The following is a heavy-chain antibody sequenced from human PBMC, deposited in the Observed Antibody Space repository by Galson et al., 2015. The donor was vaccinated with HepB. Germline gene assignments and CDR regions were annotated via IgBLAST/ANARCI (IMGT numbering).Heavy chain of an antibody. V-gene: IGHV3-30-3*01. CDR3: ARDTYYYGSGSYPDAFDI. CDR1: GFTFSSYA. CDR2: ISYDGSNK. J-gene: IGHJ3*02. D-gene: IGHD3-10*01. Sequence: SLRLSCAASGFTFSSYAMHWVRQAPGKGLEWVAVISYDGSNKYYADSVKGRFTISRDNSKNTLYLQMNSLRAEDTAVYYCARDTYYYGSGSYPDAFDIWGQGTMVTVSS.